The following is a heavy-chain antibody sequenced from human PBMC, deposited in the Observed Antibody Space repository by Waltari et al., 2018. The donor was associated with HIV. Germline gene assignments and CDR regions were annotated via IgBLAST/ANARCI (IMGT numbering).Heavy chain of an antibody. CDR3: ARGGDYSVSVSAIYQN. Sequence: QVQLVQSGAEVKKPGSSVNVSCKASGYTLTSDDINWVRQATGQGPEWRGCMNPNRGHTGYERDFQGRVTITRDSAMLTSDMELSSLTSDDTAVYYCARGGDYSVSVSAIYQNWGHGTLVTVSS. V-gene: IGHV1-8*01. CDR2: MNPNRGHT. CDR1: GYTLTSDD. J-gene: IGHJ4*01. D-gene: IGHD4-17*01.